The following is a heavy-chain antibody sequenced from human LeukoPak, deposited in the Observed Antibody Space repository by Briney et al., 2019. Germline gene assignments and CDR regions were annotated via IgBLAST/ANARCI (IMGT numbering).Heavy chain of an antibody. CDR3: AKDRTAMVSDY. D-gene: IGHD5-18*01. V-gene: IGHV3-53*05. CDR2: IYSGGST. Sequence: GGSLRLSCAASGFTVSSNYMSWVRQAPGKGLEWVSVIYSGGSTYYADSVKGRFTISRDNAKNTLYLQMNSLRAEDTAVYYCAKDRTAMVSDYWGQGTLVTVSS. J-gene: IGHJ4*02. CDR1: GFTVSSNY.